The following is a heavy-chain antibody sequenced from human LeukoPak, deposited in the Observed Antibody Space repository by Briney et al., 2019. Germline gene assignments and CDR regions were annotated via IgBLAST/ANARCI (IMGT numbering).Heavy chain of an antibody. CDR1: GFTFSSYW. CDR3: AKDDYGAFDI. Sequence: GGSLRLSCAASGFTFSSYWMSWVRQAPGKGLEWVANIKQDGSEKYYVDSVKGRFTISRDNSKNTLYLQMNSLRAEDTAVYYCAKDDYGAFDIWGQGTMVTVSS. CDR2: IKQDGSEK. V-gene: IGHV3-7*03. J-gene: IGHJ3*02. D-gene: IGHD4-17*01.